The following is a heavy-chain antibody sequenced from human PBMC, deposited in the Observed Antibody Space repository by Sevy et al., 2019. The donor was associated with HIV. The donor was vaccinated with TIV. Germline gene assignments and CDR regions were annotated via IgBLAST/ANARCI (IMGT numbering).Heavy chain of an antibody. CDR3: ARDYSGSYYRFDL. Sequence: GGSLRLSCAASGFTFSSYSMNWVHQAPGKGLEWLAYITRDGKTKYYADFVKGRFTISRDNAQNSLFLQLNSLRDDDTAVYYCARDYSGSYYRFDLWGHGTLVTVSS. V-gene: IGHV3-48*02. J-gene: IGHJ4*01. D-gene: IGHD1-26*01. CDR2: ITRDGKTK. CDR1: GFTFSSYS.